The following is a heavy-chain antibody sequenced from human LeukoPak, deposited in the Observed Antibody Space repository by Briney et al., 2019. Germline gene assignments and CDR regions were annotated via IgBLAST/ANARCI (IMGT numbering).Heavy chain of an antibody. J-gene: IGHJ4*02. CDR2: ISAYNGNT. CDR1: GYTFTSYD. CDR3: ARDQDRNSDRVLGY. D-gene: IGHD3-16*01. V-gene: IGHV1-18*01. Sequence: GASVKVSCKASGYTFTSYDINWVRQAPGQGLEWMGWISAYNGNTNYAQKLQGRVTMTTDTSTSTAYMELRSLRSDDTAVYYCARDQDRNSDRVLGYWGQGTLVTVSS.